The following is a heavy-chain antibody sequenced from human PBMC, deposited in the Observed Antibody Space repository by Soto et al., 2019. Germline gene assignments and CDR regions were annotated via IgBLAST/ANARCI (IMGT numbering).Heavy chain of an antibody. Sequence: GGSLRLSCAASGFTFRSFTMNWVRQAPGKGLEWVSTISSNSAYIYYTDALRGRFTISRDTAKNPQHLQMNSLRAEDTAVYYCTRDASRDSSARGWFDPWGPGTLGTVSS. CDR1: GFTFRSFT. D-gene: IGHD6-13*01. J-gene: IGHJ5*02. V-gene: IGHV3-21*01. CDR2: ISSNSAYI. CDR3: TRDASRDSSARGWFDP.